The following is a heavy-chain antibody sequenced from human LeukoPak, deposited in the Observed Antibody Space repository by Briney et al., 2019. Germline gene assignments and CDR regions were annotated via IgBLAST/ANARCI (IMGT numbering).Heavy chain of an antibody. J-gene: IGHJ3*02. V-gene: IGHV3-30*02. D-gene: IGHD5-12*01. CDR2: IRYDGSNK. CDR1: GFAFSSYA. Sequence: GASLRLSCAASGFAFSSYAMHWVRQAPGKGLEWVAFIRYDGSNKYYADSVKGRFTISRDNSKNTLYLQMNSLRAEDTAVYYCAKDSGADTVATIYAFDIWGQGTMVTVSS. CDR3: AKDSGADTVATIYAFDI.